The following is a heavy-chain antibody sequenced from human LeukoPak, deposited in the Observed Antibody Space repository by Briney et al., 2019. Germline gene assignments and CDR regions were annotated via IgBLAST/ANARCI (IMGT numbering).Heavy chain of an antibody. CDR3: ARLLTYYDSSGYDNWFDP. CDR1: GYTFTSYY. J-gene: IGHJ5*02. D-gene: IGHD3-22*01. V-gene: IGHV1-46*01. CDR2: INPSGGST. Sequence: ASVKVSCKASGYTFTSYYMHWVRQAPGQGLEWMGIINPSGGSTSYAQKFQGRVTMTRDTSTSTVYMGLSSLRSEDTAVYYCARLLTYYDSSGYDNWFDPWGQGTLVTVSS.